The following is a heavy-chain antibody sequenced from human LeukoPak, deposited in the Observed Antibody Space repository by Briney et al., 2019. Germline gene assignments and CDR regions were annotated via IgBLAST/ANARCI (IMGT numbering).Heavy chain of an antibody. CDR2: IFGGGTT. D-gene: IGHD6-13*01. J-gene: IGHJ3*01. V-gene: IGHV3-66*02. CDR1: GLTVRSDY. Sequence: GGSLRLSCAASGLTVRSDYMSWVRQAPGKGLEWVSVIFGGGTTYYADSVKRRFTISRDNSKNTVYLQVNSPRAEDTAVYYCARSRTGFSSINVWGQGTRVTVSS. CDR3: ARSRTGFSSINV.